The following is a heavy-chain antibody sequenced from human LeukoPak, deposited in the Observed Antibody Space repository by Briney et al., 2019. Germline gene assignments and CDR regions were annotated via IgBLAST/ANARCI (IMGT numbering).Heavy chain of an antibody. CDR3: ARSVAVVTATFGY. Sequence: PGGSLRLSCAASGFTFNSYWMHWVRQAPGKGLVWVSRINSDGSSTSYADSVKGRFTISRDNAKNALYLQMNSLRAEDTAVYYCARSVAVVTATFGYWGQGTLVTVSS. D-gene: IGHD2-15*01. CDR1: GFTFNSYW. CDR2: INSDGSST. J-gene: IGHJ4*02. V-gene: IGHV3-74*01.